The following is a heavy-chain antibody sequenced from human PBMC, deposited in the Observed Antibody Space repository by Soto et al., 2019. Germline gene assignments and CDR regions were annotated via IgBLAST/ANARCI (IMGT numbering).Heavy chain of an antibody. J-gene: IGHJ6*03. CDR2: ISYDGSNK. D-gene: IGHD6-6*01. V-gene: IGHV3-30*18. CDR3: AKDSSNYYYYMDV. Sequence: GESLKISCAASGFTFSSYGMHWVRQAPGKGLEWVAVISYDGSNKYYADSVKGRFTISRDNSKNTLYLQMNSLRAEDTAVYYCAKDSSNYYYYMDVWGKGTTVTVSS. CDR1: GFTFSSYG.